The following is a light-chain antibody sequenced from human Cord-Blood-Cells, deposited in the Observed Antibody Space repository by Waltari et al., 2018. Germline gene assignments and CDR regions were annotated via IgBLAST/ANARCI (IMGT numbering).Light chain of an antibody. V-gene: IGKV3-20*01. CDR3: QQYGSSPRT. CDR2: GAS. Sequence: EIVLTQSPGTLSLSPGERATLSCRASQSVSSSYLAWYQQKPGQAPRLLIYGASSRATGIPDRFSGSGSATDFTLTIRRLEPEDFAVYYCQQYGSSPRTFGQGTKVEIK. J-gene: IGKJ1*01. CDR1: QSVSSSY.